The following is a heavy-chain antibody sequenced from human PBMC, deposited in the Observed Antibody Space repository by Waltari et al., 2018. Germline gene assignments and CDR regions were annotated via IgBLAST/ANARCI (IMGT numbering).Heavy chain of an antibody. J-gene: IGHJ4*02. Sequence: EMQVVESGGGLVQPGGSLRLSCAASGFTFSNYWMTWARQAPGKGLEWVANINQDGSEGYYVDSGKGRFTISRENAKNSLYLQMNSLRVEDTAVYYCATKGQGGIRHFDNWGQGTLVTVSS. CDR3: ATKGQGGIRHFDN. D-gene: IGHD3-16*01. CDR2: INQDGSEG. V-gene: IGHV3-7*01. CDR1: GFTFSNYW.